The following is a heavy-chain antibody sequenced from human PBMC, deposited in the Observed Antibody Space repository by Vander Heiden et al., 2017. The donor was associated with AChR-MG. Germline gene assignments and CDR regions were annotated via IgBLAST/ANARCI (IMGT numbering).Heavy chain of an antibody. CDR2: IYYSGST. D-gene: IGHD2-21*02. CDR1: GGSISSSSYY. CDR3: ARISVTARARELLFFADY. J-gene: IGHJ4*02. V-gene: IGHV4-39*01. Sequence: QLQLQESGPGLVKPSETLSLTCTVSGGSISSSSYYWGWIRQPPGKGLEWIGSIYYSGSTYYNTSLKRRVTISVDTSKNQFSRKLSSVTAAETAVYYCARISVTARARELLFFADYWGQGTLVTVSS.